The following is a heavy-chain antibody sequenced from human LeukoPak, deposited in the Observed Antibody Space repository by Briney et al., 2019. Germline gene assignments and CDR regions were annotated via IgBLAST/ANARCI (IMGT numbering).Heavy chain of an antibody. Sequence: SGPTLVNPTQTLTLTCTFSGFSLSTSGGGVGWIRQPPGKALEWLALIYWNDDKRYSPSLKSEPTITKDTSKNQVVLTMTNMAPVDTATYYCAQSIITDFWSGYPFDYWGQGTLVTVSS. CDR2: IYWNDDK. CDR1: GFSLSTSGGG. V-gene: IGHV2-5*01. D-gene: IGHD3-3*01. CDR3: AQSIITDFWSGYPFDY. J-gene: IGHJ4*02.